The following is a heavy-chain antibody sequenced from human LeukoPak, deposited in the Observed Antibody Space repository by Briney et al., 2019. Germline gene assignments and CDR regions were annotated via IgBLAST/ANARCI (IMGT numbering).Heavy chain of an antibody. CDR1: GFTFTSYG. V-gene: IGHV3-23*01. D-gene: IGHD6-19*01. CDR2: VSGNGGST. CDR3: AKIERWLVHGFNL. J-gene: IGHJ2*01. Sequence: GGSLRLSCAASGFTFTSYGMHWVRQAPGKGLEWASSVSGNGGSTYYADSVKGRFTISRDNPRNTMYPQMNSPRDEDTAVYYCAKIERWLVHGFNLWGRGTLVTVSS.